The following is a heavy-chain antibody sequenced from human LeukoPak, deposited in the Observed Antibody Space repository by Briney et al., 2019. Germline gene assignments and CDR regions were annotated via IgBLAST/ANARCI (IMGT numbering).Heavy chain of an antibody. D-gene: IGHD2-15*01. CDR3: AKLLAGCSGGSCDFYY. CDR1: GFTFSSYG. CDR2: ISYDGSNK. Sequence: PGGSLRLSCAASGFTFSSYGMHWVRQAPGKGLEWVAVISYDGSNKYYADSVKGRFTISRDNSKNTLYLQMNSLRAEDTAVYYCAKLLAGCSGGSCDFYYWGQGTLVTVSS. J-gene: IGHJ4*02. V-gene: IGHV3-30*18.